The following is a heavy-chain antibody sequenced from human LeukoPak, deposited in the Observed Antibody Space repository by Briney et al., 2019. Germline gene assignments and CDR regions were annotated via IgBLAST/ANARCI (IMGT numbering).Heavy chain of an antibody. V-gene: IGHV4-34*01. J-gene: IGHJ4*02. CDR3: ARGYDVSPDY. CDR2: INHSGST. Sequence: KPSETLSLTCAVYGGSFSGYYWSWIRQPPGKGLEWIGEINHSGSTNYNPSLKSRVTISVDTSENQFSLKLSSVTAADTAVYYCARGYDVSPDYWGQGTLVTVSS. D-gene: IGHD5-12*01. CDR1: GGSFSGYY.